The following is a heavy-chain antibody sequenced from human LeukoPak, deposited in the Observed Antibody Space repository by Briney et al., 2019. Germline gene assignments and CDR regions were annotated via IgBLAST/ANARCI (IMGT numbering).Heavy chain of an antibody. V-gene: IGHV3-9*01. CDR3: ARRERDYFDY. CDR1: GFTFDDYA. Sequence: GRSLRLSCAVSGFTFDDYAMHWVRQAPGKGLEWVSGISWNSGNIAYADSVNGRFTISRDNAKNSLYLQMNTLRAEDTAVYYCARRERDYFDYWGQGTLVTVSS. J-gene: IGHJ4*02. CDR2: ISWNSGNI.